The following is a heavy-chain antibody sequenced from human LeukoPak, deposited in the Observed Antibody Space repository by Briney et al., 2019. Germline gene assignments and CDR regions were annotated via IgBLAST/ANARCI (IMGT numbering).Heavy chain of an antibody. CDR2: INHSGST. CDR1: GGSFSGYY. V-gene: IGHV4-34*01. Sequence: SETLSLTCAVYGGSFSGYYWSWIRQPPGKGLERIGEINHSGSTNYNPSLKSRVTISVDTSKNQFSLKLSSVTAADTAVYYCARGRGYYDSSGYLVYWGQGTLVTVSS. D-gene: IGHD3-22*01. J-gene: IGHJ4*02. CDR3: ARGRGYYDSSGYLVY.